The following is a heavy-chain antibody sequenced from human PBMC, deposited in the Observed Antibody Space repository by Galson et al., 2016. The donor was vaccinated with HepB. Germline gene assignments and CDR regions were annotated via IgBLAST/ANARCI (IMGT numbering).Heavy chain of an antibody. CDR3: ARAAVGENWYFDL. J-gene: IGHJ2*01. D-gene: IGHD3-10*01. CDR1: GYPIRNGYF. V-gene: IGHV4-38-2*02. Sequence: SETLSLTCTVSGYPIRNGYFWGWIRRSPGKGLEWIGSMHQDGSTYYNPSFKGRVSTSVATSKNQFSLNLNSVTAADTAVYYCARAAVGENWYFDLWGRGTLVTVSA. CDR2: MHQDGST.